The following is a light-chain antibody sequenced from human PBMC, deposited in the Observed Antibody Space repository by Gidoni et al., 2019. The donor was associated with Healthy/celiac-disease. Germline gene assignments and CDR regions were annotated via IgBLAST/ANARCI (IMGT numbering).Light chain of an antibody. Sequence: EIVLIQSPATLSLSPGERATLSCRASQSVSSYLAWYQQKPGQAPRLLIYDASNRATGIPARFSGSGSGTDFTLTISSLEPEDFAVYYCQQRSNWPAALTFGGGTKVEIK. CDR3: QQRSNWPAALT. J-gene: IGKJ4*01. CDR1: QSVSSY. V-gene: IGKV3-11*01. CDR2: DAS.